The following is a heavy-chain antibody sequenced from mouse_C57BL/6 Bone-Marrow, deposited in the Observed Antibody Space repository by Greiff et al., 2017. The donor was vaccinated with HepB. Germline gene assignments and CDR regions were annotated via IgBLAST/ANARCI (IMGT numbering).Heavy chain of an antibody. Sequence: DVQLVESEGGLVQPGSSMKLFCTASGFTFSDYYMAWVRQVPEKGLEWVANINYDGSSTYYLDSLKSRFIISRDNAKNILYLQMSSLKSEDTATYYCARAGAGAMDYWGQGTSVTVSS. J-gene: IGHJ4*01. CDR2: INYDGSST. CDR3: ARAGAGAMDY. V-gene: IGHV5-16*01. CDR1: GFTFSDYY.